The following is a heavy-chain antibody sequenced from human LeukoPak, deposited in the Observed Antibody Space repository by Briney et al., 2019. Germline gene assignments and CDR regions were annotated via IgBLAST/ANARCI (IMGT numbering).Heavy chain of an antibody. CDR2: IYHSGST. Sequence: PSETLSLTCAVSGGSISSSNWWSWVRQPPGKGLEWIGEIYHSGSTNYNPSLKSRVTISVDKSKNQFSLKLSSVTAADTAVYYCARARGGYCTNGVCRPFDYWGQGTLVTVSS. D-gene: IGHD2-8*01. V-gene: IGHV4-4*02. CDR3: ARARGGYCTNGVCRPFDY. J-gene: IGHJ4*02. CDR1: GGSISSSNW.